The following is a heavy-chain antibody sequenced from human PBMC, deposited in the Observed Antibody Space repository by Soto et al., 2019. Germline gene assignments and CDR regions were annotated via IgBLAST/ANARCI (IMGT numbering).Heavy chain of an antibody. CDR1: GGSISSSSYY. D-gene: IGHD1-26*01. CDR2: IYYSGST. CDR3: ARHGVGATPDNGFDP. Sequence: QLQLQESGPGLVKPSETLSLTCTVSGGSISSSSYYWGWIRQPPGKGLEWIGSIYYSGSTYYNPSLKSRVTISVDTSKNQFSLKLSSVTAADTAVYYCARHGVGATPDNGFDPWGQGTLVTVSS. V-gene: IGHV4-39*01. J-gene: IGHJ5*02.